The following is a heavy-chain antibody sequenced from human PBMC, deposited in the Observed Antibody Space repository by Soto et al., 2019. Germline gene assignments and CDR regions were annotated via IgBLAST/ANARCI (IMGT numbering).Heavy chain of an antibody. CDR1: GYTFTSYG. V-gene: IGHV1-18*01. D-gene: IGHD2-2*01. CDR2: ISAYNGNT. CDR3: ARASTSWSRVRSTSYFDH. Sequence: GASVKVSCKASGYTFTSYGISWVRQAPGQGLEWMGWISAYNGNTNYAQKLQGRFTISRDNSKNTLYLQMTSLRAEDTALYYCARASTSWSRVRSTSYFDHWGQGTLVTVSS. J-gene: IGHJ4*02.